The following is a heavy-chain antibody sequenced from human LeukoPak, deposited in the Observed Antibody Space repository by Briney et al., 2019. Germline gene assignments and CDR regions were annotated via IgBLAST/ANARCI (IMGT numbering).Heavy chain of an antibody. J-gene: IGHJ4*02. Sequence: GGSLRLSCAASGFTFDDYAMHWVRQAPGKGLEWVSVMSGSGETTHDADSVKGRFTISRDNSKNTLYLQMNNLKVDDTAVYFCAKSIIHYYISGSYPSWGQGTLVIVSS. CDR2: MSGSGETT. D-gene: IGHD3-10*01. CDR1: GFTFDDYA. CDR3: AKSIIHYYISGSYPS. V-gene: IGHV3-23*01.